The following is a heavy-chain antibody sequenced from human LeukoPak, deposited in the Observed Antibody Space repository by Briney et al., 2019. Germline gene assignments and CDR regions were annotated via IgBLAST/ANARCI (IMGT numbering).Heavy chain of an antibody. CDR3: ARGANYGDYGLDAFDV. V-gene: IGHV4-59*01. Sequence: SETLSLTCTVSGGSMSSYYWSWIRQPPGEGLEWIGYINYSGSTTYNPSLRSRVTMSVDTSKNQFSLKLTSVTAADTAVYHCARGANYGDYGLDAFDVWGQGTMVTVSS. CDR1: GGSMSSYY. CDR2: INYSGST. D-gene: IGHD4-17*01. J-gene: IGHJ3*01.